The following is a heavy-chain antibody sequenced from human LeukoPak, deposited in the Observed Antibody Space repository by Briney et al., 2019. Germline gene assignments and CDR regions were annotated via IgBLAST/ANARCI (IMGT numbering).Heavy chain of an antibody. CDR1: GFTFDDYG. Sequence: PGRSLRLSCAFSGFTFDDYGMHWVRQTSGKGLEWVSLISGDGSSTYYADSVKGRFTISRENSKNSLYLQMNSLRTEDTALYYCAKDIGRYSPFYFDYWGQGTLVTVPS. V-gene: IGHV3-43*02. D-gene: IGHD2-15*01. J-gene: IGHJ4*02. CDR2: ISGDGSST. CDR3: AKDIGRYSPFYFDY.